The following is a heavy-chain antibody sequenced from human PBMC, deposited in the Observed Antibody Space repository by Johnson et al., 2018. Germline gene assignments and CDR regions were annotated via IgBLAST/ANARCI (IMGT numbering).Heavy chain of an antibody. V-gene: IGHV4-59*01. Sequence: QVQLQESGPGLVKPSETLSLTCTVSGGSISSYYWNWIRQPPGKGLEWIGYIYYSGSTNYNPSLKSRVTISVDTSKNQFSLQLSSVTAADTAVYYRARGGSGSSPYGMDVWGQGTTVTVSS. J-gene: IGHJ6*02. CDR3: ARGGSGSSPYGMDV. D-gene: IGHD1-26*01. CDR2: IYYSGST. CDR1: GGSISSYY.